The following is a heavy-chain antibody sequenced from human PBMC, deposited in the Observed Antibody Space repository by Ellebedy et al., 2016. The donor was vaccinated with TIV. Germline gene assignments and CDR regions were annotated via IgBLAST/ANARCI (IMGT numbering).Heavy chain of an antibody. CDR3: ARDTRFIDHQHNWFDP. CDR1: GFIFSDFR. V-gene: IGHV3-11*01. J-gene: IGHJ5*02. D-gene: IGHD1-14*01. CDR2: IAGGGESI. Sequence: GGSLRLSCAASGFIFSDFRMSWIRQAPGKGLECISYIAGGGESIYYADSVKGRFTISRDDSTSSLYLHLNSLRAEDTAVYYCARDTRFIDHQHNWFDPWGQGTLVTVSS.